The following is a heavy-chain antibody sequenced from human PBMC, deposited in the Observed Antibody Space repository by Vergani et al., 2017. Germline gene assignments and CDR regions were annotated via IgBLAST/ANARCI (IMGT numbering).Heavy chain of an antibody. CDR3: ARVYDPLKLDWLLDSDYGMDV. CDR2: ISSSSSYI. CDR1: GFTFSSYS. Sequence: EVQLVESGGGLVKPGGSLRLSCAASGFTFSSYSMNWVRQAPGKGLEWVSSISSSSSYIYYADSVKGRFTISRDNAKNSLYLQMNSLRAEDTAVYYCARVYDPLKLDWLLDSDYGMDVWGQGTTVTVSS. D-gene: IGHD3-9*01. J-gene: IGHJ6*02. V-gene: IGHV3-21*01.